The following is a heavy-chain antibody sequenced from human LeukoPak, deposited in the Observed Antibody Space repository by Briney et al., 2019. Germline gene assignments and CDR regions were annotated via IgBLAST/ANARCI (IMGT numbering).Heavy chain of an antibody. CDR1: GYTFTSYD. J-gene: IGHJ6*02. D-gene: IGHD4-17*01. CDR2: MNPNSGNT. Sequence: GASVKVSCKASGYTFTSYDINWVRQATGQGLEWMGWMNPNSGNTGYAQKFQGRVTMTRNTSISTAYMELSSLRSEDTAVYYCARGGTVTTMPYYYYYYGTDVWGQGTTVTVSS. CDR3: ARGGTVTTMPYYYYYYGTDV. V-gene: IGHV1-8*01.